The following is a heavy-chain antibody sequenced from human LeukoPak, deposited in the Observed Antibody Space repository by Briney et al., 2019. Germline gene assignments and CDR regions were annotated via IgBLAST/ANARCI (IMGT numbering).Heavy chain of an antibody. CDR1: GFIFSTYA. V-gene: IGHV3-30-3*01. Sequence: GSLRLSCAASGFIFSTYAMNWVRQAPGKGLEWVAVISKDGSDKYYPGSVRGRFTISRDNSKNTIYLQMDSLRAEDTAIYYCARDYWWNYDYWGQGTLVTVSS. J-gene: IGHJ4*02. D-gene: IGHD1-7*01. CDR2: ISKDGSDK. CDR3: ARDYWWNYDY.